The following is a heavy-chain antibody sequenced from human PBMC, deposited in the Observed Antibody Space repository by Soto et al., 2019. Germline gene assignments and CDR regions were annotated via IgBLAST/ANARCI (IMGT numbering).Heavy chain of an antibody. CDR3: ASSTGTAHDWFDP. J-gene: IGHJ5*02. V-gene: IGHV6-1*01. CDR1: GDSVSSNSAA. CDR2: TYYRSKWYN. Sequence: SQTLSLTCAISGDSVSSNSAAWNWIRQSPSRGLEWLGRTYYRSKWYNDYAVSVKSRITINPDTTKTQVSLQLRAVTAEDTAVYYCASSTGTAHDWFDPWGQGTLVTVSS. D-gene: IGHD1-1*01.